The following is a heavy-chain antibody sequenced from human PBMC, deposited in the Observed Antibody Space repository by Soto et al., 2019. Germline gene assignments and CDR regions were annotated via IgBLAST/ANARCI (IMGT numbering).Heavy chain of an antibody. CDR3: ARGGADGYSSIWYLGLRTTPHNWFDP. D-gene: IGHD6-13*01. J-gene: IGHJ5*02. V-gene: IGHV1-18*04. CDR1: GYTFTSYG. Sequence: ASVKVSCKASGYTFTSYGLRWVRKAPGQGLEWMGWISAYNGSTNYAQKLQGRVTMTTDTSTSTGYMELRSLRSDDTAVYYCARGGADGYSSIWYLGLRTTPHNWFDPWGQATLVTVSS. CDR2: ISAYNGST.